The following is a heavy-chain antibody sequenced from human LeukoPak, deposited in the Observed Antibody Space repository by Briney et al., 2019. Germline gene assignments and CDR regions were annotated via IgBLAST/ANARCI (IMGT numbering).Heavy chain of an antibody. CDR1: GGSFSGYY. Sequence: SETLSLTCAVYGGSFSGYYWSWIRQPPGKWLEWIGEINHSGSTNYNPSLKSRVTISVDTSKNQFSLKLSSVTAADTAVYYCARGYYDILTGYLNWFDPWGQGTLVTVSS. D-gene: IGHD3-9*01. J-gene: IGHJ5*02. CDR2: INHSGST. CDR3: ARGYYDILTGYLNWFDP. V-gene: IGHV4-34*01.